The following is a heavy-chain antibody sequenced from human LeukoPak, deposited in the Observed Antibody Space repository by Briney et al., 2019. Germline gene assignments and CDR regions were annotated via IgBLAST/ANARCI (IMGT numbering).Heavy chain of an antibody. D-gene: IGHD3-16*02. CDR3: GSYDYVWGSYRYSDY. CDR1: GFTFSSYA. V-gene: IGHV3-30-3*01. J-gene: IGHJ4*02. CDR2: ISYDGSNK. Sequence: PGRSLRLSCAASGFTFSSYAMHWVRQAPGKGLEWVAVISYDGSNKYYADSVKGRFTISRDNSKNTLYLQMNSLRAEDTAVYYCGSYDYVWGSYRYSDYWGQGTLVTVSS.